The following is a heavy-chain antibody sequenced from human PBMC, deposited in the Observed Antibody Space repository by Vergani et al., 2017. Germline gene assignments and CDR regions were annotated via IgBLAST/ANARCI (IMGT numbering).Heavy chain of an antibody. J-gene: IGHJ4*02. Sequence: QVQLQQWGAGLLKPSETLSLTCTVSGGSISSYYWSWIRQPPGKGLEWIGYIYYSGSTNYNPSLKSRVTISVDTSKNQFSLKLSSVTAADTAVYYCTRGPSEIYYGWGPIDYWGQGTLVTVSS. CDR3: TRGPSEIYYGWGPIDY. CDR2: IYYSGST. CDR1: GGSISSYY. V-gene: IGHV4-59*01. D-gene: IGHD3-10*01.